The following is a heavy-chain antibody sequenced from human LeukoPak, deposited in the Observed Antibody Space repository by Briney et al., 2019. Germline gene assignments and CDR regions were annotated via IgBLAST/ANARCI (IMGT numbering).Heavy chain of an antibody. J-gene: IGHJ5*02. V-gene: IGHV4-38-2*02. CDR2: INHSGST. CDR3: ARPPDP. Sequence: SETLSLTCTVSGYSISSGYYWSWIRQPPGKGLEWIGEINHSGSTNYNPSLKSRVTISVDTSKNQFSLKVSSVTAADTAIYYCARPPDPWGQGTLVTVSS. CDR1: GYSISSGYY.